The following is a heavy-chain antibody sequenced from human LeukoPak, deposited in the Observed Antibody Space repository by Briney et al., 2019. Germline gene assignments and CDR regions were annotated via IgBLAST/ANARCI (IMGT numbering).Heavy chain of an antibody. Sequence: SETLSLTCTVSGGSTSSSSYYWGWIRQPPGKGLEWIGSIYYSGSTYYNPSLKSRVTISVDTSKNQFSLKLSSVTAADTAVYYCARLAAACWFDPWGQGTLVTVSS. CDR1: GGSTSSSSYY. CDR3: ARLAAACWFDP. D-gene: IGHD6-13*01. V-gene: IGHV4-39*01. J-gene: IGHJ5*02. CDR2: IYYSGST.